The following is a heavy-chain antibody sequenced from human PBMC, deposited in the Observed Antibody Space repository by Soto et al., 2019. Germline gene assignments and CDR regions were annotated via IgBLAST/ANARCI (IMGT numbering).Heavy chain of an antibody. Sequence: PSETLSLTCAVSGFSISNNNWWSWGRQPPGKGLEWVGDIYHTGITNYSPSLKSRVTISVDNSKNQFSLRLTSVTAADTAVYYCARLSSSGLYYYFGMDVWGQGTTVTVSS. CDR1: GFSISNNNW. J-gene: IGHJ6*02. CDR3: ARLSSSGLYYYFGMDV. V-gene: IGHV4-4*02. CDR2: IYHTGIT. D-gene: IGHD6-6*01.